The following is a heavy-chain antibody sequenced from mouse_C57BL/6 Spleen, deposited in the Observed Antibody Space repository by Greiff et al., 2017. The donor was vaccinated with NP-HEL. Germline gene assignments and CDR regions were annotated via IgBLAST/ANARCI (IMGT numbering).Heavy chain of an antibody. CDR3: ARDYDGYYGGFAY. CDR2: ISSGGSYT. J-gene: IGHJ3*01. CDR1: GFTFSSYG. Sequence: EVKLMESGGDLVKPGGSLKLSCAASGFTFSSYGMSWVRQTPDKRLEWVATISSGGSYTYYPDSVKGRFTISRDNAKNTLYLQMSSLKSEDTAMYYCARDYDGYYGGFAYWGQGTLVTVSA. D-gene: IGHD2-3*01. V-gene: IGHV5-6*01.